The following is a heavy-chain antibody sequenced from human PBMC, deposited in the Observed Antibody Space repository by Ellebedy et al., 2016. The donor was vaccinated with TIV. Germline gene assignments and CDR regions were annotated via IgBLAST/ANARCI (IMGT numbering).Heavy chain of an antibody. V-gene: IGHV1-58*01. Sequence: AASVTVSCKASGFTFTKSAVQWVRQARGQRLEWIGWIVVGSCNTHYAQKFQERVTITRDMSTSTAYMELSSLRSEDTAVYYCAADSVVGPSASWYFDLWGRGTLVTVSS. CDR3: AADSVVGPSASWYFDL. CDR2: IVVGSCNT. D-gene: IGHD2-15*01. J-gene: IGHJ2*01. CDR1: GFTFTKSA.